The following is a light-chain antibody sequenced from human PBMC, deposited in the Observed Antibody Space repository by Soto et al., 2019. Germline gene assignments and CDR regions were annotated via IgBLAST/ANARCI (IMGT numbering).Light chain of an antibody. J-gene: IGLJ3*02. CDR1: SSDIGAYNY. Sequence: QSALTQPASVSGSPGQSITLSCSGTSSDIGAYNYVSWYQQHPGKAPKLMIYDVATRPSGVSDRFSASKSGNTASLTISGLQAEDEADYYCSSYTTSVTWVFGGGTKVTVL. CDR2: DVA. CDR3: SSYTTSVTWV. V-gene: IGLV2-14*01.